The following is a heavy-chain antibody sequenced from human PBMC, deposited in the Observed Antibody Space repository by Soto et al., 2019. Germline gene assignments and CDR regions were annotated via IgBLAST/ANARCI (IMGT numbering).Heavy chain of an antibody. V-gene: IGHV1-69*06. D-gene: IGHD3-22*01. CDR3: ARDRTDSGYYTNWLDP. Sequence: SVKVSCKASGRTFGSDAITWVRQAPGQGLEWVGRIIPIFGTTNYAQNLQGRVTISADKSTLTSYMELHSLTSDDTALYYCARDRTDSGYYTNWLDPWGQGTQGTVSS. CDR2: IIPIFGTT. J-gene: IGHJ5*02. CDR1: GRTFGSDA.